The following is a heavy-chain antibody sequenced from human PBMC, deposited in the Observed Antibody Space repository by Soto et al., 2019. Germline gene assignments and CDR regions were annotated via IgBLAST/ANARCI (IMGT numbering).Heavy chain of an antibody. CDR3: ARDLNTMYSSGWGCDY. Sequence: PGGSLRLSCAASGFTFSSYSMNWVRQAPGKGLEWVSSISSSSSYIYYADSVKGRFTISRDNAKNSLYLRMNSLRAEDTAVYYCARDLNTMYSSGWGCDYWGQGTLGNVSS. CDR2: ISSSSSYI. CDR1: GFTFSSYS. J-gene: IGHJ4*02. D-gene: IGHD6-19*01. V-gene: IGHV3-21*01.